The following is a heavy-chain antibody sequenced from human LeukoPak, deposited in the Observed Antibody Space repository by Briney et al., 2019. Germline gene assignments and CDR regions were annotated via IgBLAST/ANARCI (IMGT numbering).Heavy chain of an antibody. CDR1: GYTFTGYY. CDR2: INPNSGGT. V-gene: IGHV1-2*02. Sequence: ASVKVSCKASGYTFTGYYMHWVRQAPGQGLEWMRWINPNSGGTIYAQKFQGRVTMTRDTSISTAYMELSRLRSDDTAVYYCARPGEYNWNTGGYWGQGTLVTVSS. D-gene: IGHD1/OR15-1a*01. CDR3: ARPGEYNWNTGGY. J-gene: IGHJ4*02.